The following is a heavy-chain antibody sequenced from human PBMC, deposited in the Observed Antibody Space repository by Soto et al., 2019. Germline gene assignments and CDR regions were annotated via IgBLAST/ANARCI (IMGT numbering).Heavy chain of an antibody. V-gene: IGHV4-59*01. CDR3: ARIPDPHNSGWYVFDY. CDR2: MFYSGGM. D-gene: IGHD6-19*01. J-gene: IGHJ4*02. CDR1: GGSISGYH. Sequence: PSETLSLTCTVSGGSISGYHWSWIRQSPGKGLEWIGYMFYSGGMKYNPSLASRLTISIDTSKNQFSLKLTSVTAADTAVYYCARIPDPHNSGWYVFDYWGQGILVTVSS.